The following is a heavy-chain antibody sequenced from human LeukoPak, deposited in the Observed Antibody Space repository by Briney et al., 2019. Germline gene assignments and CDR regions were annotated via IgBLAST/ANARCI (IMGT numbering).Heavy chain of an antibody. V-gene: IGHV3-23*01. Sequence: GGSLRLSCAASRFTFSSYAMSWVRQAPGKGLEWVSAISGSGGSTYYADSVKGRFTISRDNSKNTLYLQMNSLRAEDTAVYYCAKGRGSCYYDSSGYLDYWGQGTLVTVSS. CDR1: RFTFSSYA. D-gene: IGHD3-22*01. CDR2: ISGSGGST. J-gene: IGHJ4*02. CDR3: AKGRGSCYYDSSGYLDY.